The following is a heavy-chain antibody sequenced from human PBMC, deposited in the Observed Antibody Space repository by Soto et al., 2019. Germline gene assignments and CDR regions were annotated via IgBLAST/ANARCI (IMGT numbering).Heavy chain of an antibody. CDR2: IKSKTDGGTI. V-gene: IGHV3-15*05. J-gene: IGHJ4*02. CDR1: GFTFSNAW. CDR3: TAAVYLSGYTFRH. Sequence: PGGSLRLSCAASGFTFSNAWMSWVRQTPGKGLEWVGRIKSKTDGGTIDHAAPVKGRFTVSRDDSKNILYLQMNSLKAEDTAVYYCTAAVYLSGYTFRHWGQGTLVTVSS. D-gene: IGHD5-12*01.